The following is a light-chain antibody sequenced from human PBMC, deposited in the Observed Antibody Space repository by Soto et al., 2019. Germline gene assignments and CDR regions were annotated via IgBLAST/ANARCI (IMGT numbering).Light chain of an antibody. J-gene: IGKJ1*01. CDR3: LQHDTYPLT. Sequence: DVQMTQSPSSLSASVGDRVTITCRASQGIRNHLLGWYQQKPGKAPKCLIYNAFSFQSGVPSSFSGSGSGTEFTLTISSLQPEDFATYYCLQHDTYPLTFCHGTKVEIK. CDR2: NAF. CDR1: QGIRNH. V-gene: IGKV1-17*01.